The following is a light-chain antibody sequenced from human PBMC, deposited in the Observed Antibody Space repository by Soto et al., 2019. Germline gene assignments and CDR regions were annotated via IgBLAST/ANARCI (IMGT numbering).Light chain of an antibody. Sequence: EIVLTQSPATLSLSPGETATLSCSASQIVRNYLAWSQQKPGQAPRLLIYDASNRATGIPARFSGSGSGTDSTLTISSLEPEDFAVYYCQQSSNWPPINFGQGTRLEIK. CDR2: DAS. CDR1: QIVRNY. J-gene: IGKJ5*01. CDR3: QQSSNWPPIN. V-gene: IGKV3-11*01.